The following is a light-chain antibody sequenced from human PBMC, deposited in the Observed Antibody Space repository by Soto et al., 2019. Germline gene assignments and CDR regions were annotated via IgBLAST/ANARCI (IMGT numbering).Light chain of an antibody. CDR2: EAT. V-gene: IGLV2-8*01. J-gene: IGLJ3*02. CDR1: SSDVGGYDF. CDR3: SSYAGSNNFVV. Sequence: QSALTQPPSASGSPGQSVTISCTGTSSDVGGYDFVSWYQQYPGKAPKLVIYEATKRPSGVPDRFSGSKSGNTASLTVSGLQAEDEADYYCSSYAGSNNFVVFGGGTKVTVL.